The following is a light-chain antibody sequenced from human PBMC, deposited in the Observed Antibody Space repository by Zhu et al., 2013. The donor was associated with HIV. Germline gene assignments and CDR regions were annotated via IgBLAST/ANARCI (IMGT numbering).Light chain of an antibody. CDR1: SSDVGSYNL. V-gene: IGLV2-14*02. J-gene: IGLJ2*01. CDR2: EVS. CDR3: QAWDSSPV. Sequence: QSALTQPASVSGSPGQSITISCTGTSSDVGSYNLVSWYQQHPGKAPKLMIYEVSKRPSGIPERFSGSNSGNTATLTISGTQPMDEADYFCQAWDSSPVFGGGTKLTVL.